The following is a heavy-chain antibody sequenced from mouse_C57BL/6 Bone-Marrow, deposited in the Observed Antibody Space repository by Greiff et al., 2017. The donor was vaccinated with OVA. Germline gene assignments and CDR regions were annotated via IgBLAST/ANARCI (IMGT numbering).Heavy chain of an antibody. J-gene: IGHJ2*01. Sequence: QVQLLQPGAELVKPGASVTLSCKASGYTFTSYSMHWVKQRPGQGLEWIGTLHPNSGRTAYNQKFKSKATLTVDKSSSPAYMQLSSLTSEDAAGYNCARVYYGSDYWGQGTTLTVSS. D-gene: IGHD1-1*01. CDR1: GYTFTSYS. V-gene: IGHV1-64*01. CDR3: ARVYYGSDY. CDR2: LHPNSGRT.